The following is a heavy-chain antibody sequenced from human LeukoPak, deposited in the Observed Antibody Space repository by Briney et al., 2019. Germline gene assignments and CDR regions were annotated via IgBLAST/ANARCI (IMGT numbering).Heavy chain of an antibody. J-gene: IGHJ6*02. CDR2: IYSGGST. Sequence: QTGGSLRLSCAASGFTVSSNYMSWVRQAPGKGLEWVSVIYSGGSTYYADSVKGRFTISRDNSKNTLYLQMNSLRAEDTAVYYCANEVVAARYYYYGMDVWGQGTTVTVSS. CDR3: ANEVVAARYYYYGMDV. CDR1: GFTVSSNY. D-gene: IGHD2-15*01. V-gene: IGHV3-66*01.